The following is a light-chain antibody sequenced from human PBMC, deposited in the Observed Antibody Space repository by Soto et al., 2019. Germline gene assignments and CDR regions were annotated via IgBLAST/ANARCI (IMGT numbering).Light chain of an antibody. Sequence: EIVMTQSPATLSMSPGERATLSCRASQSVSSNLAWYQQKPGQAPRLLIYGASTRATGIPARFSGSGSGTESTLTISSLQSEDFAVYYCQQYNNWPYTFGQGTKLEIK. CDR2: GAS. CDR1: QSVSSN. J-gene: IGKJ2*01. V-gene: IGKV3-15*01. CDR3: QQYNNWPYT.